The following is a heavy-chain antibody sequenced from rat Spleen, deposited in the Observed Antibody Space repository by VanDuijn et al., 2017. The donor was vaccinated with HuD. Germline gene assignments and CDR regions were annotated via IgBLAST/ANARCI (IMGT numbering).Heavy chain of an antibody. CDR1: GFTFNNYW. J-gene: IGHJ3*01. V-gene: IGHV5-31*01. CDR2: ISSNGNNI. CDR3: TREIIRGTRDWFAD. D-gene: IGHD4-3*01. Sequence: EVQLVETGGDLVQPGRSLKLSCVASGFTFNNYWMTWIRQAPTMGLEWVATISSNGNNIYYRDSVKGRFTISRDYATSNLYLQMNSLRSEDTDTYYCTREIIRGTRDWFADWGQGTLVTVSS.